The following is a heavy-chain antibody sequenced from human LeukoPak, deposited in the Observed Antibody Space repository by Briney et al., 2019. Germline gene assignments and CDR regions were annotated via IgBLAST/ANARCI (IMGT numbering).Heavy chain of an antibody. J-gene: IGHJ4*02. CDR2: INPNSGGT. V-gene: IGHV1-2*06. CDR1: GYTFTGYY. D-gene: IGHD3-22*01. Sequence: ASVKVSCKASGYTFTGYYMHWVRQAPGQGLEWMGRINPNSGGTNSAQKFQGRVTMTRDTSISTAYMELSRLRSDDTTVYYCARDRRYYDSSGYYYFDYWGQGTLVTVSS. CDR3: ARDRRYYDSSGYYYFDY.